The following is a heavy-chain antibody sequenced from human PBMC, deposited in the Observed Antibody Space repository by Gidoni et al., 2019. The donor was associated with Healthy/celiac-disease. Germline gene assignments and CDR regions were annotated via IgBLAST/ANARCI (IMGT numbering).Heavy chain of an antibody. V-gene: IGHV4-34*01. CDR3: ARGLSYSSSWYGWFDP. J-gene: IGHJ5*02. CDR1: GGSFSGYY. D-gene: IGHD6-13*01. Sequence: QVQLQQWGAGLLKPSETLSLTCAVYGGSFSGYYWSWIRQPPGKGLEWIGEINHSGSTNYNPSLKSRVTISVDTSKNQFSLKLSSVTAADTAVYYCARGLSYSSSWYGWFDPWGQGTLVTVSS. CDR2: INHSGST.